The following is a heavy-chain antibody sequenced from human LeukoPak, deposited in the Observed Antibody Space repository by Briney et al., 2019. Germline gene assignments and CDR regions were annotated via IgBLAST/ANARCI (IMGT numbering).Heavy chain of an antibody. CDR2: ISSSSSYI. V-gene: IGHV3-21*01. J-gene: IGHJ4*02. CDR3: ARDSSSWSLNDY. CDR1: GFTFSSYS. D-gene: IGHD6-13*01. Sequence: GGSLRLSCAASGFTFSSYSMNWVRQAPGKGLEWVSSISSSSSYIYYADSVKGRLTISRDNAKNSLYLQMNSLRAEDTAVYYCARDSSSWSLNDYWGQGTLVTVSS.